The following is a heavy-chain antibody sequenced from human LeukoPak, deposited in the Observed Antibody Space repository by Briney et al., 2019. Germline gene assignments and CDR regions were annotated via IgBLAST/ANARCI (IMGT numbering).Heavy chain of an antibody. D-gene: IGHD6-13*01. CDR3: ARGSSSWETFDF. J-gene: IGHJ4*01. V-gene: IGHV5-51*01. Sequence: GESLQISCQGSGYGFTTYLIGGVRQLPGKGLGGMVIFYPGDSDTTYSPSFQGHVTISADKSPRTAYLQWGSPTASAISIYYCARGSSSWETFDFWGQGTLVTVSS. CDR2: FYPGDSDT. CDR1: GYGFTTYL.